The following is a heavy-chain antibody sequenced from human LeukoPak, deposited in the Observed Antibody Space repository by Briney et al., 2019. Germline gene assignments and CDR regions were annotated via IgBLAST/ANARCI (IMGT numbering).Heavy chain of an antibody. D-gene: IGHD1-26*01. Sequence: SETLSLTCTVSGYSISSGYYWGWIRQPPGKGLEWIGSIYHSGSTYYNPSLKSRVTISVDTSKSQFSLKLSSVTAADSAVYYCARSFRVGAVYYYYYMDVWGKGTTVTVSS. CDR3: ARSFRVGAVYYYYYMDV. CDR1: GYSISSGYY. V-gene: IGHV4-38-2*02. J-gene: IGHJ6*03. CDR2: IYHSGST.